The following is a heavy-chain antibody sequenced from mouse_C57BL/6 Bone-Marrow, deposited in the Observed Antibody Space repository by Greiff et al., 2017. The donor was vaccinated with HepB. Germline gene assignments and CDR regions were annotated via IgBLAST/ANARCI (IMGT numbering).Heavy chain of an antibody. CDR2: IYPSDSET. J-gene: IGHJ3*01. Sequence: QVQLKQPGAELVRPGSSVKLSCKASGYTFTSYWMDWVKQRPGQGLEWIGNIYPSDSETHYNQKFKDKATLTVDKSSSTAYMQLSSLTSEDSAVYYCARSPYDYDEGWFAYWGQGTLVTVSA. CDR3: ARSPYDYDEGWFAY. D-gene: IGHD2-4*01. CDR1: GYTFTSYW. V-gene: IGHV1-61*01.